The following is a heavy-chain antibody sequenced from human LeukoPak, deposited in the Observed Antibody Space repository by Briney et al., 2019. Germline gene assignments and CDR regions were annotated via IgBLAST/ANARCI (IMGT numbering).Heavy chain of an antibody. Sequence: GESLRLSCAASGFTLSNYGTNWVRQAPGKGLEWVSAISSDGSTYYADSVKGRFTVSRDNSKNTLYLQMDSRRAEDTAIYYCAKILYGSGYFLLDSWGQGTLVTVSS. V-gene: IGHV3-23*01. CDR3: AKILYGSGYFLLDS. J-gene: IGHJ4*02. CDR1: GFTLSNYG. D-gene: IGHD3-3*01. CDR2: ISSDGST.